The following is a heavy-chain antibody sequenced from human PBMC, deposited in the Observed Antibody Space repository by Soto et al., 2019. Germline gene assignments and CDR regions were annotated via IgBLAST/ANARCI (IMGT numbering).Heavy chain of an antibody. V-gene: IGHV1-69*13. CDR2: IIPIFGTA. CDR1: GGTFSSYA. Sequence: SVKVSCKASGGTFSSYAISWVRQAPGQGLEWMGGIIPIFGTANYAQKFQGRVTITADESTSTAYMELSGLRSEDTAVYYCARDHSHGDYWDYWGQGTLVTVSS. J-gene: IGHJ4*02. CDR3: ARDHSHGDYWDY. D-gene: IGHD4-17*01.